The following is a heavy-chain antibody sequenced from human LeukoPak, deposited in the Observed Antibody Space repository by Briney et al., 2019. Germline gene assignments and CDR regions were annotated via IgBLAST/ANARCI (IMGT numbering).Heavy chain of an antibody. J-gene: IGHJ4*02. CDR1: GYTFTSYD. Sequence: ASVKVSCKASGYTFTSYDINWVRQATGQGLEWMGWMNPNSGNTGYAQKFQGRATMTRNTSISTAYMELSSLRSEDTAVYYCARVKRWLRLQPFDYWGQGTLVTVSS. D-gene: IGHD5-24*01. CDR2: MNPNSGNT. V-gene: IGHV1-8*01. CDR3: ARVKRWLRLQPFDY.